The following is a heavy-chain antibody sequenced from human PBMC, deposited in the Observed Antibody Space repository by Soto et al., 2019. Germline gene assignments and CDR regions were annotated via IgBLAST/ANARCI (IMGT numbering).Heavy chain of an antibody. CDR1: GFTFSSYD. J-gene: IGHJ4*02. CDR3: AKASANWNYLLGY. Sequence: QVQLVESGGGVVQPGRSLRLSCVDSGFTFSSYDMHWVRQAPGKGLEWVAVISYGGSDKYYADSVKGRFTISRDNSKNTRDLEMNSLRAEDTAVYYCAKASANWNYLLGYWGQGTLVTVSS. V-gene: IGHV3-30*18. CDR2: ISYGGSDK. D-gene: IGHD1-7*01.